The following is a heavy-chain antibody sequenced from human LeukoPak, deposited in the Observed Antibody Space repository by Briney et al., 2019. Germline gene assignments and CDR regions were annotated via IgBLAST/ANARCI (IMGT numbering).Heavy chain of an antibody. D-gene: IGHD2-8*02. CDR3: ARDVTGSLDY. Sequence: GGSLRLSCAASGFAFSTYVMHWVRQAPGKGLEWVATIWFDGSKDYHADSVKGRFTISRENSRNTLFLQMDSLRVEDTALYYCARDVTGSLDYWGQGTLVTVSS. J-gene: IGHJ4*02. V-gene: IGHV3-33*01. CDR2: IWFDGSKD. CDR1: GFAFSTYV.